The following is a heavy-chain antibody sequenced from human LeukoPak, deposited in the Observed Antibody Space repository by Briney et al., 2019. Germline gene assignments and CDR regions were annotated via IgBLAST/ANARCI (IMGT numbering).Heavy chain of an antibody. D-gene: IGHD2-15*01. Sequence: GGALRLSCGASGFPFSSYWMSWVRQAPGKVLEWMATIKQDGSENYYVDSVKSQFTISRDNAKDSLYLQMNSLRAEDTVVYYCARVRGPLGYCSGGSCGWFDPWGQGTLVTVSS. CDR3: ARVRGPLGYCSGGSCGWFDP. V-gene: IGHV3-7*01. J-gene: IGHJ5*02. CDR2: IKQDGSEN. CDR1: GFPFSSYW.